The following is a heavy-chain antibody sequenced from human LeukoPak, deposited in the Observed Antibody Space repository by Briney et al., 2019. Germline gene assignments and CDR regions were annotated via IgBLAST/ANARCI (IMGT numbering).Heavy chain of an antibody. CDR3: ASRLHYYDSSGLPNWFDP. Sequence: SETMSLTCSVSGGSISSYYWSWIQQPAGKGLEWIGRIYTSGSTNYNPSLKSRVTVSVDTSKNQFSLKLSSVTAADTAVYYCASRLHYYDSSGLPNWFDPWGQGTLVTVSS. CDR2: IYTSGST. V-gene: IGHV4-4*07. J-gene: IGHJ5*02. D-gene: IGHD3-22*01. CDR1: GGSISSYY.